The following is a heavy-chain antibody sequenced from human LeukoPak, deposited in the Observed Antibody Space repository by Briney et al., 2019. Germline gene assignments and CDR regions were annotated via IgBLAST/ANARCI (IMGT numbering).Heavy chain of an antibody. CDR1: GGTFSSYA. CDR3: ATDHSYYYDRGYYFDY. D-gene: IGHD3-22*01. J-gene: IGHJ4*02. V-gene: IGHV1-69*13. CDR2: IIPIFGTA. Sequence: GASVKVSCKASGGTFSSYAISWVRQAPGQGLEWMGGIIPIFGTANYAQKFQGRVTITADESTSTAYMELSSLRSEDTAVYYCATDHSYYYDRGYYFDYWGQGTLVTVSS.